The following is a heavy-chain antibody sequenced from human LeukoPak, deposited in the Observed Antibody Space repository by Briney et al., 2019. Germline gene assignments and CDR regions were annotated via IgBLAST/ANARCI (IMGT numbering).Heavy chain of an antibody. CDR1: GFTFSSYA. CDR3: ATLVVITQHFDY. Sequence: GGSLRLSCAASGFTFSSYAMSWVRQAPGKGLEWVSAISGSGGSTYYADSVKGRFTISRDNSKNTLYLQMNSLRAEDTAVYYCATLVVITQHFDYWGQGTLVTVSS. J-gene: IGHJ4*02. D-gene: IGHD3-22*01. CDR2: ISGSGGST. V-gene: IGHV3-23*01.